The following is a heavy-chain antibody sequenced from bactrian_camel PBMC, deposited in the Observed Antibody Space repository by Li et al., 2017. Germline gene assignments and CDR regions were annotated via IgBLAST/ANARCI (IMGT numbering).Heavy chain of an antibody. CDR1: DHTYSTNC. Sequence: VQLVESGGGSVQAGGSLRLSCAHSDHTYSTNCMGWFRQAPGKKREGVAVIDSNGDTTYADSVKGRFTISKDSGKNTLYLQMNSLKVEDTAMNYCAALSRAGSCHIETAGTALVFKVSGFWGQGTQVTVS. V-gene: IGHV3S53*01. D-gene: IGHD4*01. CDR3: AALSRAGSCHIETAGTALVFKVSGF. J-gene: IGHJ6*01. CDR2: IDSNGDT.